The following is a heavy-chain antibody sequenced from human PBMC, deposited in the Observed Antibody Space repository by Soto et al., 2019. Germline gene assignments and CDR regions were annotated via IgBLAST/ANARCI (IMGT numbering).Heavy chain of an antibody. V-gene: IGHV3-23*01. Sequence: HPGGSLRLSCAASGFTFSSYAMSWVRQAPGKGLEWVSAISGSGGSTYYADSVKGRFTISRDNSKNTLYLQMNSLRAEDTAVYYCAKDVHPSGIAVAADNFDYWGQGTLVTVSS. CDR3: AKDVHPSGIAVAADNFDY. CDR2: ISGSGGST. D-gene: IGHD6-19*01. J-gene: IGHJ4*02. CDR1: GFTFSSYA.